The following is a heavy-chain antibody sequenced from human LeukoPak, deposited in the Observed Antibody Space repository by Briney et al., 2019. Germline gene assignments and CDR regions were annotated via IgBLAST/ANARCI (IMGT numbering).Heavy chain of an antibody. D-gene: IGHD4-17*01. Sequence: ASVKVSFTASGYTFTSYDINWVRQATGQGLEWMGWMNPNSGNTGYAQKFQGRVTITRNTSISTAYMELSSLRSEDTAVYYCARDGGDYTLFDYWGQGTLDTVSS. CDR3: ARDGGDYTLFDY. V-gene: IGHV1-8*03. CDR1: GYTFTSYD. CDR2: MNPNSGNT. J-gene: IGHJ4*02.